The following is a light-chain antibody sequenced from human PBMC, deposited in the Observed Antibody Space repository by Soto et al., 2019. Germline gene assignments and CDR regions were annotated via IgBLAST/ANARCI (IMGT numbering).Light chain of an antibody. CDR2: AAS. Sequence: EIVLTQSPGTLSLSPGERATLSCRASQTLSTNSLAWYQQRPGQTPRLLIYAASTRDTDIPDRFNGSGSGTDFTLTISRLEPEDFAVYYCQQYGSSPYTFGQGTKLEIK. CDR3: QQYGSSPYT. J-gene: IGKJ2*01. CDR1: QTLSTNS. V-gene: IGKV3-20*01.